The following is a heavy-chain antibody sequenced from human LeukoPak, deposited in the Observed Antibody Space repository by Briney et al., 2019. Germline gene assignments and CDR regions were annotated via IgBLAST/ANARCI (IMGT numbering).Heavy chain of an antibody. D-gene: IGHD2-2*01. V-gene: IGHV3-30*18. CDR3: AKETTAHTSRTLDY. CDR1: GFTFSNYG. CDR2: ISYEGGTQ. Sequence: GGSLRLSCAASGFTFSNYGMHWVRQAPGKGLEWVAVISYEGGTQYYVDSVKGRFTISRDNSKNILYLQVNSLRVEDTAVYYCAKETTAHTSRTLDYWGQGTLVTVSS. J-gene: IGHJ4*02.